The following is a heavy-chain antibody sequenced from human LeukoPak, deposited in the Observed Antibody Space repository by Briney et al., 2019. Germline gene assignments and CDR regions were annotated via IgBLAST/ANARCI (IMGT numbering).Heavy chain of an antibody. CDR1: GGSFSGYY. V-gene: IGHV4-34*01. CDR2: INHSGST. J-gene: IGHJ6*02. CDR3: ARTSYYYYGMDV. Sequence: SSETLSLTCAVYGGSFSGYYWSWIRQPPGKGLEWIGEINHSGSTNYNPSLKSRVTISVDTSKNQFSLKLSSVTAADTAVYYCARTSYYYYGMDVWGQGTTVTVSS.